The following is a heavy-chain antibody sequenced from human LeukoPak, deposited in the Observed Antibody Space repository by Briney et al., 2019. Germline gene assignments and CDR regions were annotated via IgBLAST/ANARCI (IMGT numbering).Heavy chain of an antibody. J-gene: IGHJ4*02. CDR3: AGATYDFWSGYYSVLLDY. CDR1: GGSISSGSYY. V-gene: IGHV4-61*02. CDR2: IYTSGST. D-gene: IGHD3-3*01. Sequence: PSETLSLTCTVSGGSISSGSYYWSWIRQPAGKGLEWIVRIYTSGSTNYNPSLKSRVTISVDTSKNQFSLKLSSVTAADTAVYYCAGATYDFWSGYYSVLLDYWGQGTLVTVSS.